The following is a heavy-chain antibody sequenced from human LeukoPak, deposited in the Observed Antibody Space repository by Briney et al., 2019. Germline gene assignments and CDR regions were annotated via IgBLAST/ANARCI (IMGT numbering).Heavy chain of an antibody. CDR2: IYYSGST. V-gene: IGHV4-61*01. CDR1: GFSVSSGSYN. CDR3: ARFLLDYGTFDY. Sequence: KPSETLSLTCTVSGFSVSSGSYNWSWIRQPQGKGLEWIVYIYYSGSTNENPSLKSRVSISVDTSKNQFSLKLSSVTAADTAVYYCARFLLDYGTFDYWGQGTLVTVSS. J-gene: IGHJ4*02. D-gene: IGHD4-17*01.